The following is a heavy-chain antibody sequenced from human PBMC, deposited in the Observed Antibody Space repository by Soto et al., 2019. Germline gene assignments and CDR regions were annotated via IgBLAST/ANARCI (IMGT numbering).Heavy chain of an antibody. Sequence: GESLKISCKDSGYSFTSYWIGWVRQMPGKGLEWMGIIYPGDSDTRYSPSFQGQVTISADKSISTAYLQWSSLKASDTAMYYCARQTHGGDYYDSSGPDYWGQGTLVTVSS. D-gene: IGHD3-22*01. V-gene: IGHV5-51*01. CDR3: ARQTHGGDYYDSSGPDY. CDR2: IYPGDSDT. J-gene: IGHJ4*02. CDR1: GYSFTSYW.